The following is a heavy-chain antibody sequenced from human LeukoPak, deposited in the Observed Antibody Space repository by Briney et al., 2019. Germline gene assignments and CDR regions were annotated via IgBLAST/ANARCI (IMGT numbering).Heavy chain of an antibody. D-gene: IGHD3-22*01. J-gene: IGHJ4*02. V-gene: IGHV1-18*01. CDR1: GYTFATYG. Sequence: ASVKVSCKASGYTFATYGISWVRQAPGQGLEWMGWISTYSGNTKYAQKLQGRVTMTTDTSTSTAYMELRSLRSDDTAVYYCARDYDSSRGDFWGQGTLVTVSS. CDR3: ARDYDSSRGDF. CDR2: ISTYSGNT.